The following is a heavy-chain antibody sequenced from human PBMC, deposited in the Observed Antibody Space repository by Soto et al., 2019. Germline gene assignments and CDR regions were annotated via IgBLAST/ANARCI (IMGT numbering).Heavy chain of an antibody. J-gene: IGHJ3*02. CDR1: GYTFSSYY. CDR2: VTPIGDYT. Sequence: ASVKVSCKASGYTFSSYYMHWVRQAPGQGLEWMGIVTPIGDYTAYARKFQGRVTMTRDTSATTVYMELSSLTSEDTAVYYCTRRPPSSDHPRVYAFDIWGQGTMVTVSS. D-gene: IGHD3-22*01. V-gene: IGHV1-46*01. CDR3: TRRPPSSDHPRVYAFDI.